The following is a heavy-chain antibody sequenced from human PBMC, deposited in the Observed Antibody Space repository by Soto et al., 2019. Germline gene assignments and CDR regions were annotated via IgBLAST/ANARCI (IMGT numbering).Heavy chain of an antibody. J-gene: IGHJ3*02. D-gene: IGHD4-17*01. CDR1: GFMFSTYA. V-gene: IGHV3-23*01. CDR2: IDQSGGTA. CDR3: AHPRGYGVFDAVDI. Sequence: GGSLRLSCAASGFMFSTYAMNWVRQAPGKGLELVASIDQSGGTAYYAESVRGRFAISRDNSINTLFLQMSSLRAEDTALYYCAHPRGYGVFDAVDIWGKGTMVTVSS.